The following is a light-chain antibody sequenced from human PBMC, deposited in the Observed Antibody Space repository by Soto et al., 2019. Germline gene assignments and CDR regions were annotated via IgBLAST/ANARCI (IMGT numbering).Light chain of an antibody. CDR1: QSISSW. J-gene: IGKJ1*01. Sequence: IHRTHSPSTLPASLGGIVTITVRASQSISSWLAWYQQKPGKAPNLLIYKPSSLDSGVPSRFSGSGSGTEFTLTISSLQPEDFATYYCQQSYSTRWTSGQGTKVDIK. CDR3: QQSYSTRWT. CDR2: KPS. V-gene: IGKV1-5*03.